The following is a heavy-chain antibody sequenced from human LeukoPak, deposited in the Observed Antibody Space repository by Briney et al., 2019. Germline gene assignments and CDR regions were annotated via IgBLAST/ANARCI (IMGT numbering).Heavy chain of an antibody. CDR1: GYTFTSYG. Sequence: ASVKVSCKASGYTFTSYGISWVRQAPGQGLEWMGWVNAGNGNTHYSQKFQGRVTMTRDTSATTTYMELSSLTFDDTAVYYCAREEKQQVSYNWFNPWGQGTLVTVSS. J-gene: IGHJ5*02. V-gene: IGHV1-18*01. CDR2: VNAGNGNT. CDR3: AREEKQQVSYNWFNP. D-gene: IGHD6-13*01.